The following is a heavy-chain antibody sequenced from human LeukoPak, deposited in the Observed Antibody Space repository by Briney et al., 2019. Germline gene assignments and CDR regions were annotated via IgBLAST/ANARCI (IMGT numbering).Heavy chain of an antibody. CDR3: AKLRGLIDPFDI. J-gene: IGHJ3*02. V-gene: IGHV3-23*01. D-gene: IGHD2-15*01. CDR1: GFTFSSYA. Sequence: SGGSLRLSCAASGFTFSSYAMSWVRQAPGKGLEWVSAISGNGDSTYYADSVKGRFTISRDNSKNTLYLQMNSLRAEDTAVYYCAKLRGLIDPFDIWGQGTMVTVSS. CDR2: ISGNGDST.